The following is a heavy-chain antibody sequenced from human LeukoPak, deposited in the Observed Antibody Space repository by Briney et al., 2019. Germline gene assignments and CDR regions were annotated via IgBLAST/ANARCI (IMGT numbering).Heavy chain of an antibody. Sequence: GSLRLSCAASGFIFSSYWMSWVRQPPGKGLEWIGYIAYSVSTNYNPSLKTRVTISVDASKNQFSLKLSSVTAADTAVYYCAREWAREDQQLVRGTFEYWGQGTLVTVSS. J-gene: IGHJ4*02. D-gene: IGHD1-1*01. V-gene: IGHV4-59*01. CDR1: GFIFSSYW. CDR2: IAYSVST. CDR3: AREWAREDQQLVRGTFEY.